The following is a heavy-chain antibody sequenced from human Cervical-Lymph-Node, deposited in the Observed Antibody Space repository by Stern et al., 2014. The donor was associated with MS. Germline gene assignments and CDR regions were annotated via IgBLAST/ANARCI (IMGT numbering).Heavy chain of an antibody. CDR2: TSTTSTYI. J-gene: IGHJ4*02. V-gene: IGHV3-21*01. CDR3: SRGWSGFDD. Sequence: EVQLVESGGGLVKPGGSLRLSCAASGFTFSTYTMNWVRQAPGKGLEWVSSTSTTSTYIYYADSVRGLFTISRDNAENSLYLQLNNLRDEDTAVYYCSRGWSGFDDWGQGTLVTVSS. D-gene: IGHD3-3*01. CDR1: GFTFSTYT.